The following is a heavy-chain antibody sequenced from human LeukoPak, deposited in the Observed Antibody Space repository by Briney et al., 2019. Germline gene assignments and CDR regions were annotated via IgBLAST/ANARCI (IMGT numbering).Heavy chain of an antibody. J-gene: IGHJ4*02. CDR3: ARGAYCGGDCSDY. CDR1: GYTFTSYD. CDR2: MNPNSGNT. D-gene: IGHD2-21*02. Sequence: ASVKVSCKASGYTFTSYDINWVRQATGQGLERMGWMNPNSGNTGNAQKFQGRVTMTRNTSISTAYMELSSLRSEDTAVYYCARGAYCGGDCSDYWGQGTLVTVSS. V-gene: IGHV1-8*01.